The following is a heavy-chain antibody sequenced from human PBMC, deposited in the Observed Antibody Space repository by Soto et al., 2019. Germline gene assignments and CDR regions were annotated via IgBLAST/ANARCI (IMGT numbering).Heavy chain of an antibody. J-gene: IGHJ6*02. D-gene: IGHD3-16*01. V-gene: IGHV4-34*01. CDR3: AREGFRGVMSYYGMDV. CDR2: INHSGST. CDR1: GGSFSGYY. Sequence: PSETLSLTCAVYGGSFSGYYWTWIRQPPGTGLEWIGEINHSGSTNYNPSLKSRVTISVDTSKNQFSLKLTSVTAADTAVYYCAREGFRGVMSYYGMDVWGQGTTVS.